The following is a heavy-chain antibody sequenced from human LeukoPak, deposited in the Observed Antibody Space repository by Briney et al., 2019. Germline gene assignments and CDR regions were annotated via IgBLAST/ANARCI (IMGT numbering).Heavy chain of an antibody. J-gene: IGHJ4*02. D-gene: IGHD6-13*01. V-gene: IGHV4-39*01. CDR1: GGSISSSIYY. CDR3: ARRFQWQQLALFDY. Sequence: SETLSLTCTVSGGSISSSIYYWGWIRQPPGKGLEWIGSIYYSGSTYYNPSLKSRVTISVDTSKNQFSLKLSSVTAADTAVYYCARRFQWQQLALFDYWGQGTLVTVSS. CDR2: IYYSGST.